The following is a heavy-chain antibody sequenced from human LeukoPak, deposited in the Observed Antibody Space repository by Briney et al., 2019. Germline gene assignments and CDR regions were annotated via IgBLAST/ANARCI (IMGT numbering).Heavy chain of an antibody. CDR3: ARLGDYPYSYYYYMDV. Sequence: SETLSLTCAVYGGSFSGYYWSWIRQPPGKGLEWIGEINHSGSTNYNPSLKSRVTISVDTSKNQFSLKLSSVTAADTAVYYCARLGDYPYSYYYYMDVWGKGTTVTVSS. CDR2: INHSGST. D-gene: IGHD4-17*01. CDR1: GGSFSGYY. V-gene: IGHV4-34*01. J-gene: IGHJ6*03.